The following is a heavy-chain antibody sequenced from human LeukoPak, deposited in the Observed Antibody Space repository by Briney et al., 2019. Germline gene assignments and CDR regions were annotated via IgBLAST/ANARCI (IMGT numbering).Heavy chain of an antibody. CDR3: ARMTYFSDSSGYLIFDY. CDR2: IYHTGTA. J-gene: IGHJ4*02. D-gene: IGHD3-22*01. Sequence: WVRQPPGKGLEWIGEIYHTGTANYNPSLKSRLTISVDKSKNQFSLNLNSVTAADTAVYYCARMTYFSDSSGYLIFDYWGQGTLVTVSS. V-gene: IGHV4/OR15-8*01.